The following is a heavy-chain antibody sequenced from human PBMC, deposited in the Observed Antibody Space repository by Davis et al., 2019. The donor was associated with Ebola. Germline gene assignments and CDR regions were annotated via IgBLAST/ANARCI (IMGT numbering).Heavy chain of an antibody. D-gene: IGHD3-3*01. CDR2: IIPILGKG. J-gene: IGHJ6*02. Sequence: SVKVSCKSSGGTFSNSPISWVRQAPGQGLEWTGRIIPILGKGDYAQKFQDRVTITADRSSSTAYMELRSLRSEDTATYYCAREGSPSFGVDVWGQGTTVTVSS. CDR1: GGTFSNSP. V-gene: IGHV1-69*04. CDR3: AREGSPSFGVDV.